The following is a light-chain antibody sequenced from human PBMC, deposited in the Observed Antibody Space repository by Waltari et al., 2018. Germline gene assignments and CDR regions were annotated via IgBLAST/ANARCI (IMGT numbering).Light chain of an antibody. Sequence: DTVMTQSPATLSVSPGERFTLSCRARQFIATNLAWYQQTPGQAPRLLIYGASTRAIGIPGRFSGSGSGTEFTLTISSVQSEDSAVYYCQQYNNRPTFGQGTKVEI. V-gene: IGKV3-15*01. J-gene: IGKJ1*01. CDR3: QQYNNRPT. CDR1: QFIATN. CDR2: GAS.